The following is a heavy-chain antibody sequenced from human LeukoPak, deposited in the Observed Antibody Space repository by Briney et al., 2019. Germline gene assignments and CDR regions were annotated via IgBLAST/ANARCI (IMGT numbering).Heavy chain of an antibody. CDR1: GGSISSSSYY. CDR3: ARREGIAVAPFDY. Sequence: SETLSLTCTASGGSISSSSYYWGWIRQPPGKGLEWIGSIYYSGSTYYNPSLKSRVTISVDASKNQFSLKLSSVTAADTAVYYCARREGIAVAPFDYWGQGTLVTVSS. D-gene: IGHD6-19*01. J-gene: IGHJ4*02. V-gene: IGHV4-39*01. CDR2: IYYSGST.